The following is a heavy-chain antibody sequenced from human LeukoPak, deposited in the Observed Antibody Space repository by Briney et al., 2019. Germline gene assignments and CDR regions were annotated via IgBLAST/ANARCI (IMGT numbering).Heavy chain of an antibody. D-gene: IGHD2-15*01. CDR3: ARGVVAAASSDAFDI. CDR1: GGSFSGYY. J-gene: IGHJ3*02. V-gene: IGHV4-34*01. CDR2: INHSGST. Sequence: SETLPLTCAVYGGSFSGYYWSWIRQPPGKGLEWIGEINHSGSTNYNPSLKSRVTISVDTSKNQFSLKLSFVTAADTAVYYCARGVVAAASSDAFDIWGQGTMVTVSS.